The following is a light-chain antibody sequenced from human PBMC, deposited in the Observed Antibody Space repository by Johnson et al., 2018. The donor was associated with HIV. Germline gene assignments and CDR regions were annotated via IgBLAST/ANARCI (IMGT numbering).Light chain of an antibody. J-gene: IGLJ1*01. V-gene: IGLV1-51*02. CDR1: SSNIGNNY. CDR2: ENN. CDR3: GAWDSSLSVYV. Sequence: QSVLTQPPSVSAAPGQKVTISCSGSSSNIGNNYVSWYQQLPGTAPKLLIHENNKRPSGIPDRFSGSQSRTSATLGITGLQTGDEADYYCGAWDSSLSVYVFGTGTKVTVL.